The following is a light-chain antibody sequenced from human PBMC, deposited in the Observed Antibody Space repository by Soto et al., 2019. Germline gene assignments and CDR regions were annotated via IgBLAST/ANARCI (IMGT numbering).Light chain of an antibody. CDR3: SSYGGSNNDVV. V-gene: IGLV2-8*01. J-gene: IGLJ2*01. CDR2: EVT. CDR1: SSDGGGYNY. Sequence: QSALTQPPSASGSPGQSVTISCTGTSSDGGGYNYVSWYQQHPGKAPKLIIYEVTKRPSGVPDRFSGSKSANTASLTVSGLQAEDEADYYCSSYGGSNNDVVFGGGTKVTVL.